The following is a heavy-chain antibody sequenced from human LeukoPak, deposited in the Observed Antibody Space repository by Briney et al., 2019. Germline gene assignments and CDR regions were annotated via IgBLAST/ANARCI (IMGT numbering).Heavy chain of an antibody. CDR3: ARELEDCSASSGYSGWFDP. D-gene: IGHD2-15*01. V-gene: IGHV4-59*11. CDR1: GDSLSRHY. J-gene: IGHJ5*02. CDR2: LYYSEKC. Sequence: SGALSLTCIVSGDSLSRHYWSWVRQPPGKGLEWIGYLYYSEKCKYNSPLQSRVPMSLDPSKHQFSLKLNSVAAAETAGYYCARELEDCSASSGYSGWFDPWGQGTLVTVSS.